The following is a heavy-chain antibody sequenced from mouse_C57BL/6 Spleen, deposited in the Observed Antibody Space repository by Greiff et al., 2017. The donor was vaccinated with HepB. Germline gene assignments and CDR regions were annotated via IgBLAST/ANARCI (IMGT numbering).Heavy chain of an antibody. Sequence: QVQLKQPGAELVRPGTSVKLSCKASGYTFTSYWMHWVKQRPGQGLEWIGVIDPSDSYTNYNQKFKGKATLTVDTSSSTAYMQLSSLTSEDSAVYYCARFTTVYYFDYWGQGTTLTVSS. CDR2: IDPSDSYT. J-gene: IGHJ2*01. V-gene: IGHV1-59*01. D-gene: IGHD1-1*01. CDR3: ARFTTVYYFDY. CDR1: GYTFTSYW.